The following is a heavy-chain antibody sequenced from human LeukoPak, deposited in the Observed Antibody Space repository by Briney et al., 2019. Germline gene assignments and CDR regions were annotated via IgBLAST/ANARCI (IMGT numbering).Heavy chain of an antibody. CDR1: GFTLSGYW. D-gene: IGHD6-6*01. CDR3: ARGEYIGSSGTLDY. J-gene: IGHJ4*02. Sequence: PGGSLRLSCAASGFTLSGYWMHWVRQAPGEGLVWVSRMNSDGSSTSYADSVKGRFTISRDNAKNTLYLQMNSPRAEDTAVYYCARGEYIGSSGTLDYWGQGTLVTVSS. V-gene: IGHV3-74*01. CDR2: MNSDGSST.